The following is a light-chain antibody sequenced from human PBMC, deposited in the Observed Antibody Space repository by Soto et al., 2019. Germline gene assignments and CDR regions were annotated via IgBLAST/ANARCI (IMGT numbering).Light chain of an antibody. CDR1: SSDVGGYNY. J-gene: IGLJ1*01. Sequence: ALAQPASVSGSPGQSITISCTGTSSDVGGYNYVSWYQQHPGKAPKLMIYEVSNRPSGVSNRFSGSKSGNTASLTISGLQAEDEADYYCSSYRSSSTVFGTGTKVTVL. V-gene: IGLV2-14*01. CDR2: EVS. CDR3: SSYRSSSTV.